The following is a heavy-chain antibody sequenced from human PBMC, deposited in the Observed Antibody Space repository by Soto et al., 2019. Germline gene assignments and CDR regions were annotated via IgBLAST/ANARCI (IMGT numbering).Heavy chain of an antibody. V-gene: IGHV3-30*18. Sequence: GGSLRLSCAASGFTFSSYGMHWVRQAPGKGLEWVAVISYDGSNKYYADSVKGRFTISRDNSKNTLYLQMNSLRAEDTAVYYCAKDLGGDDSSGYYSNNWFDPWGQGTLVTVSS. CDR2: ISYDGSNK. J-gene: IGHJ5*02. CDR3: AKDLGGDDSSGYYSNNWFDP. CDR1: GFTFSSYG. D-gene: IGHD3-22*01.